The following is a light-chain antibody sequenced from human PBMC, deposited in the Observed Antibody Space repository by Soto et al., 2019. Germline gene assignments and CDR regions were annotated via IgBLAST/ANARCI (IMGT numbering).Light chain of an antibody. V-gene: IGKV1-5*01. CDR3: QQYNSYSPIT. CDR1: QSISSW. Sequence: DLQLTPSPATLSASVGDRVTSTCRASQSISSWLAWYQQKPGKAPKLLIYDASSLESGVPSRFSGSGSGTEFTLTISSLQPDDFATYYGQQYNSYSPITFGQGTRLEIK. J-gene: IGKJ5*01. CDR2: DAS.